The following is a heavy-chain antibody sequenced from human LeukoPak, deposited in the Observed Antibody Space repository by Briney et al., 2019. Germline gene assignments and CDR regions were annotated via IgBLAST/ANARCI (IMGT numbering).Heavy chain of an antibody. CDR2: ITSSSSTI. V-gene: IGHV3-48*02. CDR3: ARVDWMIGAFDI. J-gene: IGHJ3*02. CDR1: GFTFSTYS. D-gene: IGHD3-22*01. Sequence: GGSLRLSCAASGFTFSTYSMNWVRQAPGKGLEWVSYITSSSSTIYYADSVRGRFTISRDNAKNSLYLQMNSLRDEDTAVYYCARVDWMIGAFDIWGQGTVVTVSS.